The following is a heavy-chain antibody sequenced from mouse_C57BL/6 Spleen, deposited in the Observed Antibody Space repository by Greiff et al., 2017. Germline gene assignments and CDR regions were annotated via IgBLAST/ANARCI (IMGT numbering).Heavy chain of an antibody. CDR2: IDPETGGT. J-gene: IGHJ4*01. D-gene: IGHD2-2*01. CDR1: GYTFTDYE. V-gene: IGHV1-15*01. CDR3: TRYGYDVGAMDY. Sequence: QVHVKQSGAALVRPGASVTLSCKASGYTFTDYEMHWVKQTPVHGLEWIGAIDPETGGTAYNQKFKGKAILTADKSSSTAYMELRSLTSEESAVYYGTRYGYDVGAMDYWGQGTSVTVSS.